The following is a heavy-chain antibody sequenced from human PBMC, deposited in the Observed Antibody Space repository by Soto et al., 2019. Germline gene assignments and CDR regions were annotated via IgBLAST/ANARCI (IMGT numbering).Heavy chain of an antibody. CDR3: AKGQKASCATIRCYSFDY. CDR1: GFTLSGYA. V-gene: IGHV3-23*01. CDR2: DAAITYST. J-gene: IGHJ4*02. D-gene: IGHD2-15*01. Sequence: EVKLLESGGGLVQPGGSLRLSCAASGFTLSGYAVNWVRQAPGKGLEWISSDAAITYSTYYADSVRGRFTISRDNSKNTLYLQMNSLRAEDAAVYYCAKGQKASCATIRCYSFDYWGQGALVTVSS.